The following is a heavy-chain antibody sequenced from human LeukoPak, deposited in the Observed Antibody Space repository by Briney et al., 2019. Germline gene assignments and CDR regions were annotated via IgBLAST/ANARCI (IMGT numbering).Heavy chain of an antibody. J-gene: IGHJ3*02. CDR2: ISCSGGST. CDR1: GFTFSSYA. V-gene: IGHV3-23*01. Sequence: GGSLRLSCAASGFTFSSYAMSWVRQAPGKGLEGVSAISCSGGSTYYADSVKGRFTISRDNSKNTLYLQMNSLTAEDTAVYYCAKALPVVAAKGNAFDIWGQGTMVTVSS. CDR3: AKALPVVAAKGNAFDI. D-gene: IGHD2-15*01.